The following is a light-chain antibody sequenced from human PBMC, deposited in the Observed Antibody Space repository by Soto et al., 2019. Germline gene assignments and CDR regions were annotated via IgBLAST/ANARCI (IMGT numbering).Light chain of an antibody. CDR3: QQRSSWPPEFT. CDR2: DAS. V-gene: IGKV3D-20*02. CDR1: QSVSSSY. J-gene: IGKJ3*01. Sequence: EIVLTQSPGTLSLSPGERATLSCRASQSVSSSYLAWYQQKPGQAPRLLIYDASNRATGIPARFSGSGSGTDFTLTISSLEPEDFAVYYCQQRSSWPPEFTFGPGTTVDIK.